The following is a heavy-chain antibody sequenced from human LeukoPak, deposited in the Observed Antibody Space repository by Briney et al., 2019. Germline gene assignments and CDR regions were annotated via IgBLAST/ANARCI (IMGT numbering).Heavy chain of an antibody. J-gene: IGHJ4*02. CDR2: INTNTGDP. CDR1: GYIFTSYA. Sequence: ASVKVSCKASGYIFTSYALNWVRQAPGQGLEWMGWINTNTGDPTYAQGFTGRFVFSLDTSVSTAYLQIRSLKAEDTAVYYCARESTVTTSDYFDYWGQGTLVTVSS. CDR3: ARESTVTTSDYFDY. D-gene: IGHD4-17*01. V-gene: IGHV7-4-1*02.